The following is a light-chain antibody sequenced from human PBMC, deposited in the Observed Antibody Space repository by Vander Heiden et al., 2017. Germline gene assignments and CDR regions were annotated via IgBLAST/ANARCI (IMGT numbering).Light chain of an antibody. Sequence: NFMLPQPHSVAESPGKTVTISCTGSSGSIARNDVQWYQQRPGSAPTTMIYEDDQRPSGVPDRFSGSIDSSSNSASLTISGLQTADEADYYCQSYDTPNVVFGGGTKLTVL. CDR1: SGSIARND. V-gene: IGLV6-57*02. J-gene: IGLJ2*01. CDR2: EDD. CDR3: QSYDTPNVV.